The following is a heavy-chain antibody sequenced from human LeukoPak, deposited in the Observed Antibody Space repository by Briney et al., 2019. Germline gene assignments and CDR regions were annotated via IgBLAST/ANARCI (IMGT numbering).Heavy chain of an antibody. CDR2: IYYSGST. V-gene: IGHV4-39*07. D-gene: IGHD3-10*01. J-gene: IGHJ4*02. CDR3: ASFITMVRGVIHY. CDR1: GGSISSSSYY. Sequence: KPSETLSLTCTVSGGSISSSSYYWGWIRQPPGKGLEWIGSIYYSGSTYYNPSLKSRVTISVDTSKNQFSLKLSSVTAADTAVYYCASFITMVRGVIHYWGQGTLVTVSS.